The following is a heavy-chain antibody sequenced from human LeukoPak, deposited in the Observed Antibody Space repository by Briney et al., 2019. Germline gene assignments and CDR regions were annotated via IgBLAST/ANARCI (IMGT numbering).Heavy chain of an antibody. J-gene: IGHJ6*03. CDR3: ARNYYGSGTYHMDV. V-gene: IGHV3-30*03. CDR2: ISYDGSNK. CDR1: GFTFSSYG. D-gene: IGHD3-10*01. Sequence: GGSLRLSCAASGFTFSSYGMHWVRQAPGKGLEWVAVISYDGSNKYYADSVKGRFTISRDNSKNSLYLQMNSLRTEDTALYYCARNYYGSGTYHMDVWGKGTTVTVSS.